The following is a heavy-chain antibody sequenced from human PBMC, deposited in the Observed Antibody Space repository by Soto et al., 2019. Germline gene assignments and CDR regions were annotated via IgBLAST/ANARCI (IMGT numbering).Heavy chain of an antibody. Sequence: EVQLLESGGGLVQPGGYLSLSCAASGFTFSSYALSWVRQAPGKGLEWVSAISGSGGSSYYAGSVKGRFTSSRDNSKNTRYMQMNSLRAEDTAVYYCAKALRSDSVVGGAPFDYWGRGTLVIVSS. CDR1: GFTFSSYA. V-gene: IGHV3-23*01. J-gene: IGHJ4*02. D-gene: IGHD2-15*01. CDR3: AKALRSDSVVGGAPFDY. CDR2: ISGSGGSS.